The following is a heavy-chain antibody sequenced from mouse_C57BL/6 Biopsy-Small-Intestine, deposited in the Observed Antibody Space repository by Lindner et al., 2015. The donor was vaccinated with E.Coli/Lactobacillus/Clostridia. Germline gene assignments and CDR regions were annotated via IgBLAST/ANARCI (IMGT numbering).Heavy chain of an antibody. J-gene: IGHJ4*01. Sequence: SVKVSCKVSGNTLAEVSMHWVRQTPGEGLEWMGGFDSEDDETVYAQKFQGRVTMTEDTSTDTAYMELSSLRSEDTAVYYCATLKFDPGHYDSGSYYSLDVWGQGTLVTVSS. CDR1: GNTLAEVS. CDR2: FDSEDDET. D-gene: IGHD2-4*01. V-gene: IGHV1S29*02. CDR3: ATLKFDPGHYDSGSYYSLDV.